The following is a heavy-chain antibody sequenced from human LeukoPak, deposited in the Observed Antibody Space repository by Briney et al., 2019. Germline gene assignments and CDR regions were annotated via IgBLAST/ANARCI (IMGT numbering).Heavy chain of an antibody. V-gene: IGHV7-4-1*02. CDR1: GYTFTGHY. CDR2: INTKTGNP. J-gene: IGHJ5*02. D-gene: IGHD1-26*01. CDR3: VRVYSWFDP. Sequence: GASVKVSCKASGYTFTGHYMHWVRQAPGQGLEWMGWINTKTGNPTYAQGFTGRFVFSLDTSVSTAYLQISSLKAEDTAVYYCVRVYSWFDPWGQGTLVTVSS.